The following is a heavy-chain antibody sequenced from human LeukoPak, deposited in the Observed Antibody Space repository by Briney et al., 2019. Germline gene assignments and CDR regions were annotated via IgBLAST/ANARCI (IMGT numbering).Heavy chain of an antibody. V-gene: IGHV3-30-3*01. J-gene: IGHJ4*02. CDR3: ARDAEQWLIHYYFDY. D-gene: IGHD6-19*01. Sequence: GGSLRLSCAASGFTFSSYAMHWVRQAPGKGLEWVAVISYDGSNKYYADSVKGRFTVSRDNSKNTLYLQMNSLKAEDTAVYYCARDAEQWLIHYYFDYWGQGTLVTVSS. CDR1: GFTFSSYA. CDR2: ISYDGSNK.